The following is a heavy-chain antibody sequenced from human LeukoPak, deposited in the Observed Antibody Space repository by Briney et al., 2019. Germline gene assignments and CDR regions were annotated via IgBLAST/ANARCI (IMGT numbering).Heavy chain of an antibody. CDR2: IYPGDSDT. D-gene: IGHD3-10*01. CDR1: GYSFTSYW. J-gene: IGHJ4*02. Sequence: GESLKISCNGSGYSFTSYWIGWVRQMPVKGLEWMGIIYPGDSDTRYSPSFQGQVTISADKSISPAYLQWSSLKASDTAMYYCASQVRGVNFDYWGQGTLVTVSS. CDR3: ASQVRGVNFDY. V-gene: IGHV5-51*01.